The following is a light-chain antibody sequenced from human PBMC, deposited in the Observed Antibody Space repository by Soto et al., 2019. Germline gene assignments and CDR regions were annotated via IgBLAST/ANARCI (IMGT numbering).Light chain of an antibody. CDR1: HDVSSW. CDR2: GAS. J-gene: IGKJ2*03. Sequence: DIQMTQSPSSFSASVGDRVTITCRARHDVSSWLAWYQQKPGKAPRLLIYGASTLQSGVPSRFSGSGSGTDFTLTISSLQHEDFASYYCQQANSPYSFGQGTKLEIK. V-gene: IGKV1-12*01. CDR3: QQANSPYS.